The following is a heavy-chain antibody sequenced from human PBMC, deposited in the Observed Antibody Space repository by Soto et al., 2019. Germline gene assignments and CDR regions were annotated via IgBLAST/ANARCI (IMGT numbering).Heavy chain of an antibody. CDR1: GGSISSAGYY. Sequence: KPSETLSLTCSVSGGSISSAGYYWTWIRQHPGMGLEWIGYIYHSGNAYYNPSLKSRVAMSVDTSKNQFSLKLTSVTAADTAIYYCARDGGYSYGWWFAPWGQGTRVTVSS. CDR3: ARDGGYSYGWWFAP. J-gene: IGHJ5*02. V-gene: IGHV4-31*02. D-gene: IGHD5-18*01. CDR2: IYHSGNA.